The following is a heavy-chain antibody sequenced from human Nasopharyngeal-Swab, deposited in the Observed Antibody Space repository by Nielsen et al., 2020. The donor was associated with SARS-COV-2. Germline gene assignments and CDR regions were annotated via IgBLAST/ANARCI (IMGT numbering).Heavy chain of an antibody. D-gene: IGHD3-9*01. V-gene: IGHV4-39*01. J-gene: IGHJ3*02. Sequence: WIRQPPGKGLEWIGSIYYSGSTYYNPSLKSRVTISVDTSMNQFSLKLSSVTAADTAVYYCARGRKLDYDILTGYYGGAFDIWGQGTMVTVSS. CDR3: ARGRKLDYDILTGYYGGAFDI. CDR2: IYYSGST.